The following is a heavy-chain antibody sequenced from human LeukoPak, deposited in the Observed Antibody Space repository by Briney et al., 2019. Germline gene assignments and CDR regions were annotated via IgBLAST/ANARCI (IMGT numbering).Heavy chain of an antibody. D-gene: IGHD1-26*01. CDR3: AKSRGSYWVPEFDY. CDR1: GFTFSSYA. Sequence: GGSLRLSCAASGFTFSSYAMSWVRQAPGKGLEWVSAISGSGGSTYYADSVKGRFTISRDNSKNALYLQMNSLRAEDTAIYYCAKSRGSYWVPEFDYWGQGTLVTVSS. V-gene: IGHV3-23*01. J-gene: IGHJ4*02. CDR2: ISGSGGST.